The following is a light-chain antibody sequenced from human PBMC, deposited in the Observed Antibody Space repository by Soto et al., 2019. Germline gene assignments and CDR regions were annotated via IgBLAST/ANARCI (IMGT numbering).Light chain of an antibody. V-gene: IGLV2-14*03. J-gene: IGLJ1*01. CDR1: TSDIGGYEY. CDR2: AVH. CDR3: SSYTPSSTYV. Sequence: QSALTQPASVSGSPGQSITISCTGSTSDIGGYEYVSWYQQYPGKAPRLIIYAVHSRPSGVSNRFSGSKSGNTASLTISGLQAEDEADYHSSSYTPSSTYVFGTGTKLTVL.